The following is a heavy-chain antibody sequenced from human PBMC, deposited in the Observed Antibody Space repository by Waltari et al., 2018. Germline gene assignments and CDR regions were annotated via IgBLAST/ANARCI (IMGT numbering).Heavy chain of an antibody. CDR2: FDPEDGET. V-gene: IGHV1-24*01. CDR3: ATGHYDFWSGSTVDPDGHWFDP. CDR1: GYTLTELS. D-gene: IGHD3-3*01. J-gene: IGHJ5*02. Sequence: QVQLVQSGAEVKKPGASVKVSCKVSGYTLTELSMHWVRQAPGKGLEWMGGFDPEDGETIYAQKFQGRVTMTEDTSTDTAYMELSSLRSEDTAVYYCATGHYDFWSGSTVDPDGHWFDPWGQGTLVTVSS.